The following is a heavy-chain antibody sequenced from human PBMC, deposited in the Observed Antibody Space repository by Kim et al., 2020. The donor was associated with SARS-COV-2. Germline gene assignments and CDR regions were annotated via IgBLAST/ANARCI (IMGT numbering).Heavy chain of an antibody. CDR1: GYTFTSYY. CDR3: ACCGGDCYSGGTDAFDI. V-gene: IGHV1-46*01. CDR2: INPSGGST. Sequence: ASVKVSCKASGYTFTSYYMHWVRQAPGQGLEWMGIINPSGGSTSYAQKFQGRVTMTRDTSTSTVYMELSSLRSEDTAVYYCACCGGDCYSGGTDAFDIWGQGTMVTVSS. D-gene: IGHD2-21*02. J-gene: IGHJ3*02.